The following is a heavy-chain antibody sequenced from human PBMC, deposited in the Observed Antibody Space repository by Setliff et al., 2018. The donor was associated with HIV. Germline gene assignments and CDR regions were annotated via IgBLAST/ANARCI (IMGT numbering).Heavy chain of an antibody. CDR3: ARLRLYNSALDY. CDR1: GFTVSSYY. V-gene: IGHV3-66*02. CDR2: IYSGGDT. Sequence: PGGSLRLSCAASGFTVSSYYMSWVRQAPGKGLEWVSTIYSGGDTYHAGSVKGRFTLSRDISENALYLQIDSLRPEDAAVYYCARLRLYNSALDYWGQGTLVTVSS. J-gene: IGHJ4*02. D-gene: IGHD3-10*01.